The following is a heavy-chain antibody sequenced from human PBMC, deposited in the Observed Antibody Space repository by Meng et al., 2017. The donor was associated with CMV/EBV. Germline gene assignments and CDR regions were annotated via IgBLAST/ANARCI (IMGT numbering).Heavy chain of an antibody. CDR1: GYTFTGYY. D-gene: IGHD6-13*01. V-gene: IGHV1-2*02. CDR3: ARDRVGQQLPTDY. Sequence: ASVKVSCKASGYTFTGYYMHWVRQAPGQGLEWMGWINPNSGGTNYAQKFQGRVTMTRDTSISTAYMELSRLRSDDTAVYYCARDRVGQQLPTDYWGQGTLVTVSS. J-gene: IGHJ4*02. CDR2: INPNSGGT.